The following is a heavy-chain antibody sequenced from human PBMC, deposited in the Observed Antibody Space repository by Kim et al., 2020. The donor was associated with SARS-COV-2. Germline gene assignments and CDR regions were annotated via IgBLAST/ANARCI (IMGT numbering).Heavy chain of an antibody. CDR3: ARQVPDTAMVTDYHGMDV. CDR2: IDPSDSYT. CDR1: GYSFTSYW. D-gene: IGHD5-18*01. V-gene: IGHV5-10-1*01. J-gene: IGHJ6*02. Sequence: GESLKISCKGSGYSFTSYWISWVRQMPGKGLEWMGRIDPSDSYTNYSPSFQGHVTISADKSISTAYLQWSSLKASDTAMYYCARQVPDTAMVTDYHGMDVWGQGTTVTVSS.